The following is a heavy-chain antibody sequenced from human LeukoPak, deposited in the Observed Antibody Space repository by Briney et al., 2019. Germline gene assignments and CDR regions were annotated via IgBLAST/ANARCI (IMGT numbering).Heavy chain of an antibody. CDR3: ARDYCTNGVCFDYYYYGMDV. Sequence: GGSLRLSCAASGFTFSSYSINWVRQAPGKGLEWVSSISSSSSYIYYADSVKGRFTISRDNAKNSLYLQMNSLRAEDTAVYYCARDYCTNGVCFDYYYYGMDVWGQGTTVTVSS. D-gene: IGHD2-8*01. CDR2: ISSSSSYI. J-gene: IGHJ6*02. V-gene: IGHV3-21*01. CDR1: GFTFSSYS.